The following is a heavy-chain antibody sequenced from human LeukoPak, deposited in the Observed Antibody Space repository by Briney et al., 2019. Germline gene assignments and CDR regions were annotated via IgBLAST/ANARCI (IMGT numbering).Heavy chain of an antibody. J-gene: IGHJ4*02. CDR1: GYTFTTDG. D-gene: IGHD6-13*01. CDR3: ARVISSSWYHHDH. CDR2: ISTYNANT. Sequence: GASVKVSCKTSGYTFTTDGISWVRQAPGQGLEWMGCISTYNANTKYAQKFQGRVAMTTETSTSTAYMELRNLRFDDTAFYYCARVISSSWYHHDHWGQGTLVTVSS. V-gene: IGHV1-18*01.